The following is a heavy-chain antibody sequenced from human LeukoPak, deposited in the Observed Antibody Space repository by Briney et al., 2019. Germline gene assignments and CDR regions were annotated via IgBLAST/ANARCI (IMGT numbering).Heavy chain of an antibody. V-gene: IGHV4-39*01. CDR3: ASWYNGTWPRQIDY. D-gene: IGHD6-13*01. CDR1: GDSIFSSSYY. Sequence: PSETLSLTCTVSGDSIFSSSYYWGWIRQPPGKGLEWIGNIYYSGSTNYNPSLMSRVAISVDTSKNQFSLRLSSLTAADTAIYYCASWYNGTWPRQIDYWGQGTRVSVSS. J-gene: IGHJ4*02. CDR2: IYYSGST.